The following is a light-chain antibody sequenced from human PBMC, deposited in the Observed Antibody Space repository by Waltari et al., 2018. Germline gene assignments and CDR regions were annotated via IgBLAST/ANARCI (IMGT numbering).Light chain of an antibody. CDR2: GES. J-gene: IGKJ3*01. Sequence: EIVMTQSPVTLSVSPGEGATLSCRASQSVDNDLAWYQQKPGQAPSLVIYGESTRATGVPGRFSGGGSGTEFTLTISSLQSEDFAVYYCQQYNTWPLSVGPGTTVDIK. CDR1: QSVDND. CDR3: QQYNTWPLS. V-gene: IGKV3-15*01.